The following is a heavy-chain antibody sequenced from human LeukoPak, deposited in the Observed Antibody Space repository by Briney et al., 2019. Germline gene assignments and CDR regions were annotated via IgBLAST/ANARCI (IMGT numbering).Heavy chain of an antibody. CDR2: ISCDGSNK. J-gene: IGHJ6*02. CDR1: GFTFSSYG. Sequence: PGGSLRLSCAASGFTFSSYGMHWVRQAPGKGLEWVAVISCDGSNKYYADSVKGRFTISRDNSKNTLYLQMNSLRAEDTAVYYCAKGWFGDSYYGMDVWGQGTTVTVSS. D-gene: IGHD3-10*01. CDR3: AKGWFGDSYYGMDV. V-gene: IGHV3-30*18.